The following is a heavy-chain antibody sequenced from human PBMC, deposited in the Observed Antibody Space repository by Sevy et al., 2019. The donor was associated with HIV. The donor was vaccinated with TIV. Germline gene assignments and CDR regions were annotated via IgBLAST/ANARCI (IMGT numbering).Heavy chain of an antibody. CDR2: IYYSGST. CDR3: ARSVGTGNYFDY. J-gene: IGHJ4*02. V-gene: IGHV4-59*13. D-gene: IGHD2-21*02. CDR1: GGSMTSYY. Sequence: SETLSLTCTVSGGSMTSYYWNWIRQPPGKGLEGIGYIYYSGSTNYNPSLKSQVTMSVDTSKNRFSLTLISVTAADTAVYHCARSVGTGNYFDYWGQGALVTVSS.